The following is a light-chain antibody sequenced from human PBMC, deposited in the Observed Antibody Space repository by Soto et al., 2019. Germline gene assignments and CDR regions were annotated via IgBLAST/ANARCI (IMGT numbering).Light chain of an antibody. CDR2: GAS. J-gene: IGKJ1*01. CDR3: QQYGSSRT. Sequence: EIVMPQSPGTLSVSPGEKAHLSCWASQSVRSTYLAWYQQKPGQAPRLLIFGASSRATGIPDRFSGTGSGTDFTLTISRLEPEDFAVYYCQQYGSSRTFGQGTKVDI. V-gene: IGKV3-20*01. CDR1: QSVRSTY.